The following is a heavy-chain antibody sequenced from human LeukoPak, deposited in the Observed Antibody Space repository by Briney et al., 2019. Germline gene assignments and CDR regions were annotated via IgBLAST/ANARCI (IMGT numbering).Heavy chain of an antibody. J-gene: IGHJ4*02. CDR2: IIPILG. V-gene: IGHV1-69*04. Sequence: GASVKVSYKASGGTFSSYAISWVRQAPGQGLEWMGRIIPILGYAQKFQGRVTITADKSTSTAYMELSSLRSEDTAVYYCAREPYGSGSYFIDYWGQGTLVTVSS. D-gene: IGHD3-10*01. CDR3: AREPYGSGSYFIDY. CDR1: GGTFSSYA.